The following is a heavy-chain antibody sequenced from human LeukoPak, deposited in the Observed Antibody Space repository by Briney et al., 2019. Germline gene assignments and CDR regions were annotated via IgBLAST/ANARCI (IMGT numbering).Heavy chain of an antibody. D-gene: IGHD2-2*01. V-gene: IGHV1-2*02. CDR1: GYTFTGYY. CDR2: INPNSGGT. J-gene: IGHJ4*02. CDR3: ARGYCSSTSCSYFDY. Sequence: ASVKVSCKASGYTFTGYYMHWVRQAPGQGLEWMGWINPNSGGTNYAQKFQGRVTMTRDTSISTAYMELSRLRFDDTAVYYCARGYCSSTSCSYFDYWGQGTLVTVSS.